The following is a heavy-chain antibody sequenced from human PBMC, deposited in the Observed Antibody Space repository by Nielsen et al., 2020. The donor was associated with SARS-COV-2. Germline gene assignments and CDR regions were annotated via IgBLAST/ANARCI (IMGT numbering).Heavy chain of an antibody. CDR3: ARERVGGITIFGVVTRYGMDV. Sequence: SETLSLTCTVSGGSISSSSYYWGWIRQPAGKGLEWIGRIYTSGSTNYNPSLKSRVTMSVDTSKNQFSLKLSSVTAADTALYYCARERVGGITIFGVVTRYGMDVWGQGTTVTVSS. CDR2: IYTSGST. V-gene: IGHV4-61*02. D-gene: IGHD3-3*01. J-gene: IGHJ6*02. CDR1: GGSISSSSYY.